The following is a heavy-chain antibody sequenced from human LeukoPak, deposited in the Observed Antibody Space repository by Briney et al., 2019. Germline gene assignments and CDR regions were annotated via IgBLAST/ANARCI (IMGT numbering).Heavy chain of an antibody. J-gene: IGHJ4*02. D-gene: IGHD2-21*02. V-gene: IGHV3-7*04. Sequence: GGSLRLPCTASGFTFSTYWMSWVRQTPGKGLEWVANIHPDGNEKHHVGSVKGRFTISRDNAKNSLYLQMNSLRVEDTAVYYCARGDDFSGDYWGQGTLVTVSS. CDR2: IHPDGNEK. CDR3: ARGDDFSGDY. CDR1: GFTFSTYW.